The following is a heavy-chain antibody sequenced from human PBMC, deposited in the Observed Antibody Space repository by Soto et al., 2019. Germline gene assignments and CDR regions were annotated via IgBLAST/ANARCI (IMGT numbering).Heavy chain of an antibody. CDR3: ARGATHGSSWYFWFDP. CDR1: GGTFSTYS. Sequence: QMQLVQSGAEVRMPGSSVKVSCKASGGTFSTYSINWVRQAPGQGLEWMGGIIPLFGTTKYAQKFKGRVTITADESTSTAYMELSSLRAEDAAVYYCARGATHGSSWYFWFDPWGQGTLVTVSS. J-gene: IGHJ5*02. D-gene: IGHD6-13*01. CDR2: IIPLFGTT. V-gene: IGHV1-69*01.